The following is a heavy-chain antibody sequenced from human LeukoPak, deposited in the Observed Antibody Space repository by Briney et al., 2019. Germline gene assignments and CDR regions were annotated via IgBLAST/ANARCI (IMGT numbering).Heavy chain of an antibody. CDR1: GFTFSTYS. Sequence: GGSLRLSCAASGFTFSTYSMNWVRQAPGKGLEWVSSISSGSRYIYYADSVKGRFTISRDNAKNSLYLQMNSLRAEDTAVYYCAKRLYGSGGYYQFDYWGQGTLVTVSS. CDR3: AKRLYGSGGYYQFDY. J-gene: IGHJ4*02. D-gene: IGHD3-10*01. CDR2: ISSGSRYI. V-gene: IGHV3-21*01.